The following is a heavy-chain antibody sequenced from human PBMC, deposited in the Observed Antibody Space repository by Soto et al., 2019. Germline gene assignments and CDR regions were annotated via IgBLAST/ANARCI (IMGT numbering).Heavy chain of an antibody. V-gene: IGHV3-23*01. J-gene: IGHJ6*02. Sequence: EVQLLESGRGLVQPGGSLRLSCAASGFTFSSYAMSWVRQAPGKGLEWVSAISGSGGSTYYADSVKGRFTISRDNSKNTQYLQMNSLRAEDTAVYYCAKADTVIVVVITTDYYYGMDVWGQGTTVTVSS. D-gene: IGHD3-22*01. CDR3: AKADTVIVVVITTDYYYGMDV. CDR2: ISGSGGST. CDR1: GFTFSSYA.